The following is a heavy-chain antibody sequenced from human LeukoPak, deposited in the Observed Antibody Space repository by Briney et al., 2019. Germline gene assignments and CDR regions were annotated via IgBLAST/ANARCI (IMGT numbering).Heavy chain of an antibody. Sequence: MTSETLSLTCTVSGGSISSYYWSWIRQPPGKGLEWIGYIYTSGSTNYNPSLKSRVTISVDTSKNQFSLKLSSVTAADTAVYYCARGRPCAYSSSSKHRHYMDVWGKGTTIIVSS. CDR2: IYTSGST. CDR1: GGSISSYY. CDR3: ARGRPCAYSSSSKHRHYMDV. V-gene: IGHV4-4*08. J-gene: IGHJ6*03. D-gene: IGHD6-6*01.